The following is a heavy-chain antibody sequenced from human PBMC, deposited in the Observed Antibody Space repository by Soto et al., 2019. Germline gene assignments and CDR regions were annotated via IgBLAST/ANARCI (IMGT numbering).Heavy chain of an antibody. V-gene: IGHV1-18*04. CDR3: ATDTYCGIAPGCSALDA. CDR2: ISAYNGNT. CDR1: GYRFTSSG. J-gene: IGHJ6*02. Sequence: QVHLVQSGGEVKKPGASVKVSCKASGYRFTSSGFSWVRQAPGQGLEWMGWISAYNGNTLYAQKFKGRVTMTTDTSTSTAYMELGSLRSDDTAVYYCATDTYCGIAPGCSALDAWGQGTTVTVSS. D-gene: IGHD2-21*01.